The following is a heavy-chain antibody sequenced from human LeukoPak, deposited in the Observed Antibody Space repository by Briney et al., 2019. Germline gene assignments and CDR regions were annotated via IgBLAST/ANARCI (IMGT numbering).Heavy chain of an antibody. CDR2: ISGSGGST. V-gene: IGHV3-23*01. CDR3: AKDLDIVVVPAAAPLPYYGMDV. CDR1: GFTFSSYA. D-gene: IGHD2-2*01. J-gene: IGHJ6*02. Sequence: RSGGSLRLSCAASGFTFSSYAMSWVRQAPGKGLEWVSAISGSGGSTYYADSVKGRFTISRDNSKNTLYLQMNSLRAEDTAVYYCAKDLDIVVVPAAAPLPYYGMDVWGQGTTVTVSS.